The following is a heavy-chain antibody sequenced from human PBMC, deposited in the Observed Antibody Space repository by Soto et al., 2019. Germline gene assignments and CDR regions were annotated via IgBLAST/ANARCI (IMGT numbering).Heavy chain of an antibody. V-gene: IGHV3-48*03. CDR1: GFTLSSYE. Sequence: EVQLVESGGGLVQPGGSLRLSCAASGFTLSSYEMNWVRQAPGKGLEWVPYISSSDSAIYYADSVKGRFTISRDNAKNSLYLQMNSLRAEDTAVYYCASLEMATMQGWGQGTLVTVSS. CDR2: ISSSDSAI. J-gene: IGHJ4*02. CDR3: ASLEMATMQG. D-gene: IGHD3-3*01.